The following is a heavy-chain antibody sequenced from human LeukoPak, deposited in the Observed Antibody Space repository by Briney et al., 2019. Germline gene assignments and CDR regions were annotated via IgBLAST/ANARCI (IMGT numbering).Heavy chain of an antibody. CDR2: ISDSGAST. V-gene: IGHV3-23*01. CDR3: AKDRVVGSTYYFDY. J-gene: IGHJ4*02. D-gene: IGHD1-26*01. CDR1: GFTFISYT. Sequence: GSLSLSCAASGFTFISYTMSWVRQAPGKGLEWVSAISDSGASTYYADSVKGRFTISRDNSKNTLFLQMNSLRAEDTAVYYCAKDRVVGSTYYFDYWGQGTLVTVSS.